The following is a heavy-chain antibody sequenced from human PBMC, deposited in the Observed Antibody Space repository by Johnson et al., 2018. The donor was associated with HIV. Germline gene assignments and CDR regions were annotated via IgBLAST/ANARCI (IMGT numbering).Heavy chain of an antibody. Sequence: QVQLVESGGGVVPPGGSLRLSCEASGFTFSSYAMHWVRQAPGKGLEWVAFIRFDGSIEYQSDSVKGRFSISRDNSKKTMYLQMNSLRPEDTAVYYFAKTLGYDSSGYHDGFDIWGQGTLVTVSS. V-gene: IGHV3-30*02. D-gene: IGHD3-22*01. CDR3: AKTLGYDSSGYHDGFDI. CDR2: IRFDGSIE. J-gene: IGHJ3*02. CDR1: GFTFSSYA.